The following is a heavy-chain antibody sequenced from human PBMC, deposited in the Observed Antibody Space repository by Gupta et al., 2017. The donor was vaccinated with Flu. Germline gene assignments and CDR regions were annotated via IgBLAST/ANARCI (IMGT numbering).Heavy chain of an antibody. CDR1: GFTFSIYA. J-gene: IGHJ4*02. D-gene: IGHD4-17*01. Sequence: EVQLLASGGGLVQPGGSLILACAASGFTFSIYAMSWVRQAPGKGLEWFSAISGSGGSTYYADSVKGRFTISRDNSKNTLYLQMNSLRAEDTAVYYCAKPQATVTTGYWGQGTLVTVSS. V-gene: IGHV3-23*01. CDR2: ISGSGGST. CDR3: AKPQATVTTGY.